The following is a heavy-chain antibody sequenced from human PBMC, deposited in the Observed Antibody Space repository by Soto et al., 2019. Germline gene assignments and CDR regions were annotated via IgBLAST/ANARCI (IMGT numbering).Heavy chain of an antibody. CDR1: GGSISSGDYY. J-gene: IGHJ5*02. CDR3: AREPADVNTAMDP. CDR2: IYYSGST. V-gene: IGHV4-30-4*01. Sequence: SETLSLTCTVSGGSISSGDYYWSWIRQPPGKGLEWIGYIYYSGSTHYNPSLKSRVTISVDTSKNQFSLKLSSVTAADTAVYYCAREPADVNTAMDPWSQGTLVTVSS. D-gene: IGHD5-18*01.